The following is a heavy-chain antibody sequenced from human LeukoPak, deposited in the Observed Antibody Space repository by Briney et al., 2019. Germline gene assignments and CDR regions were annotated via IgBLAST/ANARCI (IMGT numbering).Heavy chain of an antibody. CDR1: GYSISSGYY. Sequence: PSETLSLTCTVSGYSISSGYYWAWIRQTPGKGLEWIGSIYHTSSTYCNPSLRSRVTISVDTSKNQFSLKLSSLTAADTAVYYCARGGSRYQLLNWFDPWGQGTLVTVSS. V-gene: IGHV4-38-2*02. CDR3: ARGGSRYQLLNWFDP. D-gene: IGHD2-2*01. CDR2: IYHTSST. J-gene: IGHJ5*02.